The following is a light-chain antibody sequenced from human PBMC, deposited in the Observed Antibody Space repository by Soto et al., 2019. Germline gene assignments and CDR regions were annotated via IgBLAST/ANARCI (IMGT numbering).Light chain of an antibody. V-gene: IGKV1-17*01. J-gene: IGKJ1*01. CDR2: GAS. Sequence: DIQMTPSPSSPAASVGDRVTIPCPASQGIRNDLGWYQQKPGKAPKRLIYGASTLQSGVPSRFSGSGSGTDFTLTISTLQPEDFATYYCLQHNSYPWTFGQGTKVDIK. CDR1: QGIRND. CDR3: LQHNSYPWT.